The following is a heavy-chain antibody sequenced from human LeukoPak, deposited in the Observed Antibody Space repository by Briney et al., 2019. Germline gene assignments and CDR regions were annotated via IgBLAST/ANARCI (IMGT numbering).Heavy chain of an antibody. V-gene: IGHV3-21*01. CDR1: GFTFSSYS. J-gene: IGHJ4*02. Sequence: PGGSLRLSCAASGFTFSSYSMNWVRQAPGKGLEWVSSISSSSSYIYYADSVKGRFTISRDNAKNSLYLQMNSLRAEDTAVYYCARAVINDRYGSGSDPFDYWGQGTLVTVSS. CDR2: ISSSSSYI. D-gene: IGHD3-10*01. CDR3: ARAVINDRYGSGSDPFDY.